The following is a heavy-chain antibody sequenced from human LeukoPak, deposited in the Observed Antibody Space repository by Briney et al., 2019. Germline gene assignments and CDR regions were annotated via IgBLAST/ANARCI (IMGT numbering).Heavy chain of an antibody. Sequence: GGSLRLSCAASGFTFSSYSMHWVRQAPGKGLEWVSSISSSSSSYSYTYYADSVQGRFTISRDNAKNTLYLQMNSLRAEDTAVYYCASCDTAMASFCYFDYWGQGTLVTVSS. CDR1: GFTFSSYS. D-gene: IGHD5-18*01. CDR3: ASCDTAMASFCYFDY. V-gene: IGHV3-21*01. J-gene: IGHJ4*02. CDR2: ISSSSSSYSYT.